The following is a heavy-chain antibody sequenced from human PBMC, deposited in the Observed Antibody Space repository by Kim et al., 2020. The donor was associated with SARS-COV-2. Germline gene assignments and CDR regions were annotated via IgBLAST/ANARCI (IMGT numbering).Heavy chain of an antibody. CDR1: GGSINSGNYY. D-gene: IGHD3-10*01. CDR3: ARQDGLLWLGEVFRIWVGGRFDP. V-gene: IGHV4-31*03. J-gene: IGHJ5*02. CDR2: IYYSGST. Sequence: SETLSLTCTVSGGSINSGNYYWSWIRQHPGKGLEWIGNIYYSGSTYYNPSLKSRVTISIDTSKNQFSLKLSSVTAADTAVYYCARQDGLLWLGEVFRIWVGGRFDPWGQGTLVTVSS.